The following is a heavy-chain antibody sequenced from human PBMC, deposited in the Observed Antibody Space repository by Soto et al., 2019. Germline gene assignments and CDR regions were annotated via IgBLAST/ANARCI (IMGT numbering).Heavy chain of an antibody. CDR2: INPNSGGT. CDR3: ARDRGILRYFDWLPALDGMDV. D-gene: IGHD3-9*01. Sequence: ASVKVSCKASGYTFTGYYMHWVRRAPGQGLEWMGWINPNSGGTNYAQKFQGWVTMTRDTSISTAYMELSRLRSDDTAVYYCARDRGILRYFDWLPALDGMDVWGQGTTVTVSS. CDR1: GYTFTGYY. J-gene: IGHJ6*02. V-gene: IGHV1-2*04.